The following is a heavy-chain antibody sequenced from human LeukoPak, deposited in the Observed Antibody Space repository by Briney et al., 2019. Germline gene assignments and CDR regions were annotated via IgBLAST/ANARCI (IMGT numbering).Heavy chain of an antibody. CDR3: ARGRGVWGPVYYGTDV. V-gene: IGHV4-39*07. D-gene: IGHD2-21*02. Sequence: PSETLSLTCTVSGGSISSSSYYWGWIRQPPGKGLEWIGSIYYSGSTNYNPSLKSRVTISVDTSKNQFSLKLSSVTAADTAVYYCARGRGVWGPVYYGTDVWGQGTTVTVSS. CDR2: IYYSGST. J-gene: IGHJ6*02. CDR1: GGSISSSSYY.